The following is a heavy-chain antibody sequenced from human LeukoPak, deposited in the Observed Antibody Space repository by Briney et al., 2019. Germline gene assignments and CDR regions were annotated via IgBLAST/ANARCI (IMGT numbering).Heavy chain of an antibody. Sequence: GGSLRLSCAASGFTFSSYSMNWVRQAPGKGLEWVSSISSSSYIYYADSVKGRFTISRDNPKNTLYLQMNSLRAEDTAVYYCARDRNSGFDYWGQGTLVTVSS. CDR1: GFTFSSYS. J-gene: IGHJ4*02. D-gene: IGHD1-14*01. CDR3: ARDRNSGFDY. CDR2: ISSSSYI. V-gene: IGHV3-21*01.